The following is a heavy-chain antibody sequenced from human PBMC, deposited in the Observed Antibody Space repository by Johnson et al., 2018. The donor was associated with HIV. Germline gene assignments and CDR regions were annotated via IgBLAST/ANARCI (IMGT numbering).Heavy chain of an antibody. V-gene: IGHV3-20*04. J-gene: IGHJ3*02. CDR2: INWNGGST. Sequence: VQLVESGGGLVQPGGSLRLSCAASGFTFSSYWMNWVRQAPGKGLEWVSGINWNGGSTGYADSVKGRFTISRDNAKNSLYLQMNSLRPEDTALYFCARDSGAPGNDAFDIWGQGTMVTISS. CDR1: GFTFSSYW. CDR3: ARDSGAPGNDAFDI. D-gene: IGHD1-26*01.